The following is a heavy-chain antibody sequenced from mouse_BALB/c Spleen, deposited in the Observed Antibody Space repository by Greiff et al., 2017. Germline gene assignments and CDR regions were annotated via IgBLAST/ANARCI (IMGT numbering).Heavy chain of an antibody. CDR3: ARHYYGSSLDY. V-gene: IGHV5-12-2*01. J-gene: IGHJ2*01. D-gene: IGHD1-1*01. CDR1: GFTFSSYT. CDR2: ISNGGGST. Sequence: EVKVVESGGGLVQPGGSLKLSCAASGFTFSSYTMSWVRQTLEKRLEWVAYISNGGGSTYYPDTVKGRFTISRDNAKNTLYLQMSSLKSEDTAMYYCARHYYGSSLDYWGQGTTLTVSS.